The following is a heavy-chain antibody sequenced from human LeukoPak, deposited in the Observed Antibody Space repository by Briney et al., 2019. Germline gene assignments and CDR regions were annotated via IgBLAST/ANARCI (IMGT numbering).Heavy chain of an antibody. J-gene: IGHJ5*02. CDR1: GFTFTSSA. V-gene: IGHV1-58*02. D-gene: IGHD4-17*01. Sequence: ASVKVSCKASGFTFTSSAMQWVRQARGQRLEWIGWIVVGSSNTNYAQKFQERVSITSDMSTSTAYMELSSLRSEDTAVYYCHTLDYGDYWFDPWGQGTLVTVSS. CDR3: HTLDYGDYWFDP. CDR2: IVVGSSNT.